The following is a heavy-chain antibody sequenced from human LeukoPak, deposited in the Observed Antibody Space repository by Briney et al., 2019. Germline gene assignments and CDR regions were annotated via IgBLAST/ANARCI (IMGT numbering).Heavy chain of an antibody. CDR3: ARGRYGSGSYYKPYYFDY. CDR2: IKQDGSEK. Sequence: GGSLRLSCAASGFTFSSYSMNWVRQAPGKGLEWVANIKQDGSEKYYVDSVKGRFTISRDNAKNSLYLQMNSLRAEDTAVYYCARGRYGSGSYYKPYYFDYWGQGTLVTVSS. D-gene: IGHD3-10*01. V-gene: IGHV3-7*01. J-gene: IGHJ4*02. CDR1: GFTFSSYS.